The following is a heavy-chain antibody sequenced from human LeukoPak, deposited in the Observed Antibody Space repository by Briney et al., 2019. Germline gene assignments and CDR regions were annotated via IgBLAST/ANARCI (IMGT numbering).Heavy chain of an antibody. CDR2: IIPILGIA. D-gene: IGHD6-13*01. Sequence: GSSVKVSCKASGGTFSSYTISWLRQAPGQGLEWMGRIIPILGIANYAQKFQGRVTITVDKSTSTAYMELSSLRSEDTAVYYCARASALVREAFDIWGKGTMVTVSS. V-gene: IGHV1-69*02. J-gene: IGHJ3*02. CDR1: GGTFSSYT. CDR3: ARASALVREAFDI.